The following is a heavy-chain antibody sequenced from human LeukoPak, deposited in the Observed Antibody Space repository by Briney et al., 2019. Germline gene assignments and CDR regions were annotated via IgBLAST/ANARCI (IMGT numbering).Heavy chain of an antibody. D-gene: IGHD2-15*01. CDR2: ISSSGSGGNT. CDR3: ARFCSGGSCYVGVDY. J-gene: IGHJ4*02. Sequence: GGSLRLSCAASGVTLSSYAMSWARQAPGKGLEWVSGISSSGSGGNTYYADSVKGRFTISRDNAKNSLYLQMNSLRAEDTAVYYCARFCSGGSCYVGVDYWGQGTLVTVSS. CDR1: GVTLSSYA. V-gene: IGHV3-23*01.